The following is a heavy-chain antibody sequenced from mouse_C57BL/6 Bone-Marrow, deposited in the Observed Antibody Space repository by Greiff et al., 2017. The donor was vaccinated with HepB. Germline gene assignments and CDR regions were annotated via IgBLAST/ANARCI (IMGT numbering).Heavy chain of an antibody. D-gene: IGHD1-1*01. CDR1: GFTFSSYG. CDR3: ARRVVNYYGNGYYYAMDY. CDR2: ISSGGSYT. Sequence: EVQLQQSGGDLVKPGGSLKLSCAASGFTFSSYGMSWVRQTPDKRLEWVATISSGGSYTYYPDSVKGRFTISRDNAKNTLYLQMSSLKSEDTAMYYCARRVVNYYGNGYYYAMDYGGQGTSVTVSS. V-gene: IGHV5-6*01. J-gene: IGHJ4*01.